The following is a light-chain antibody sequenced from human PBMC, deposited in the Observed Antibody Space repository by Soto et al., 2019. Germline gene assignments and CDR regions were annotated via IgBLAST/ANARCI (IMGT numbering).Light chain of an antibody. V-gene: IGLV1-40*01. CDR1: RSNIGAGYD. J-gene: IGLJ3*02. Sequence: QSVLTQPPSVSGAPGQRVTFSCTGSRSNIGAGYDVHWYQQLPGTAPKLLIYANFNRPSGVPDRFSGSKSGTSASLAITGLQAEDEADYYCQSYDSSLSGVVFGGGTKVTVL. CDR2: ANF. CDR3: QSYDSSLSGVV.